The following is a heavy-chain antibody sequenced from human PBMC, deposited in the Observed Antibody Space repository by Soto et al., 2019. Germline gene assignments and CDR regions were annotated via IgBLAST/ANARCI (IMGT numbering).Heavy chain of an antibody. V-gene: IGHV3-30-3*01. CDR1: GFTFSSYA. J-gene: IGHJ3*02. CDR2: ISYDGSNK. CDR3: ARAHASHAFDI. Sequence: QVQLVESGGGVVQPRRSLRLSCAASGFTFSSYAMHWVRQAPGKGLEWVAVISYDGSNKYYADSVKGRFTISRDNSKNTLYLQMNSLRAEDTAVYYCARAHASHAFDIWGQGTMVTVSS.